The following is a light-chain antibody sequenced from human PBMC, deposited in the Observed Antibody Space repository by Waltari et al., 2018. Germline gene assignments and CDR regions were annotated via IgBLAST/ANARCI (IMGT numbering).Light chain of an antibody. J-gene: IGKJ2*01. V-gene: IGKV3-20*01. CDR1: QSVSSSS. Sequence: EIVLTQSPGTLSLSPGERATLSRSASQSVSSSSLAWYHQKPGQAPRLFIYGASSRATGIPDRFSGSGSGTDVTLTISRLEPEDFAVYYCQQYGSSPPYTFGQGTKLEIK. CDR3: QQYGSSPPYT. CDR2: GAS.